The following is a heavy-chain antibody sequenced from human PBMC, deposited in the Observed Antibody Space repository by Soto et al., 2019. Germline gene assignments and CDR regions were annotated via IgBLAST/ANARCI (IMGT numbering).Heavy chain of an antibody. CDR1: GFTFSNYG. V-gene: IGHV3-23*01. CDR3: AKDCGRSSGCHGMDV. Sequence: EVQLLESGGGLVQPGGSLRLSCAGSGFTFSNYGMRWVRQAPGKGLEWVSTVGGGGDSADYAGSVKGRFTISRDNSKNTVCLQMDSLRAEDTATYYGAKDCGRSSGCHGMDVWGQGTTVTVSS. J-gene: IGHJ6*02. D-gene: IGHD6-19*01. CDR2: VGGGGDSA.